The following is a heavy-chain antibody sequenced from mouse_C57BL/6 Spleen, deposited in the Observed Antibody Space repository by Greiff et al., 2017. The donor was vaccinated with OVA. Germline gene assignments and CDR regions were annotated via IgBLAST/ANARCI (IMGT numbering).Heavy chain of an antibody. CDR2: ISSGSSTI. Sequence: EVKLVESGGGLVKPGGSLKLSCAASGFTFSDYGMHWVRQAPEKGLEWVAYISSGSSTIYYADTVKGRFTISRDHAKNTLFLQMPSLRSEDTAMYYCAKNWDVSYYFDYWGQGTTLTVSS. V-gene: IGHV5-17*01. CDR1: GFTFSDYG. CDR3: AKNWDVSYYFDY. D-gene: IGHD4-1*01. J-gene: IGHJ2*01.